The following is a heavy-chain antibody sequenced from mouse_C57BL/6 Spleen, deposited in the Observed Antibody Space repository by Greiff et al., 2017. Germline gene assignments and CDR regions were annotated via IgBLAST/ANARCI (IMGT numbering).Heavy chain of an antibody. CDR2: ISSGGSYT. CDR1: GFTFSSYG. J-gene: IGHJ4*01. Sequence: EVKLMESGGDLVKPGGSLKLSCAASGFTFSSYGMSWVRQTPDKRLEWVATISSGGSYTYYPDSVKGRFTISRDNAKNTLYLQMSSLKSEDTAMYYCARRDVRDYAMDYWGQGTSVTVSS. CDR3: ARRDVRDYAMDY. V-gene: IGHV5-6*02.